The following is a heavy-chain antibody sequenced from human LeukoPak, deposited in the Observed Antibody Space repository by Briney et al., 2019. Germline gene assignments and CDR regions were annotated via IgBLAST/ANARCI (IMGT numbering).Heavy chain of an antibody. D-gene: IGHD6-19*01. V-gene: IGHV5-51*01. CDR3: ARLVRLVDYYFDY. Sequence: GESLKISCKASGYSFTTHWIGWVRQMPGKGLEWMGTIYPGDSDTRYSPSFQGQVTISADKSINTAYLQWSSLKASDTAMYYCARLVRLVDYYFDYWGQGTLVTVSS. CDR2: IYPGDSDT. CDR1: GYSFTTHW. J-gene: IGHJ4*02.